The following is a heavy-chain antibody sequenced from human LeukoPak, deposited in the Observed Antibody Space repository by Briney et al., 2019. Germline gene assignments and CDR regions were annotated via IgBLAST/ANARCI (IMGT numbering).Heavy chain of an antibody. D-gene: IGHD6-19*01. Sequence: QSGGSLRLSCAGSGFTFSSYAMSWVRQAPGKGLEWVSAISGSGGYTYYADSVKGRFTISRDNSKNTMFLQMNSLRAEDTAIYYCAKDLDIAVAGTSGYWGQGTLVTVSS. CDR3: AKDLDIAVAGTSGY. J-gene: IGHJ4*02. V-gene: IGHV3-23*01. CDR2: ISGSGGYT. CDR1: GFTFSSYA.